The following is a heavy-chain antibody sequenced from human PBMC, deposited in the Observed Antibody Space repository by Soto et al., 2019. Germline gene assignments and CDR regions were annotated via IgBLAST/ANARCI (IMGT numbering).Heavy chain of an antibody. CDR3: AKGRRITMIVVDSDY. V-gene: IGHV3-23*01. J-gene: IGHJ4*02. CDR2: IGGSGGST. CDR1: GFTFSSYA. D-gene: IGHD3-22*01. Sequence: ELQLLESGGDLVQPGGSLRLSCEASGFTFSSYAMSWVRQAPGKGLEWVSSIGGSGGSTYYADSVKGRFTISRDNSKNTLYLQMNSLRAEDTAVYYCAKGRRITMIVVDSDYWGQGTLVTVSS.